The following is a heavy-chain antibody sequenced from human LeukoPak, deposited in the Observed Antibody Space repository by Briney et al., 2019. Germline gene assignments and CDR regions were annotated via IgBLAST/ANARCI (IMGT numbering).Heavy chain of an antibody. D-gene: IGHD4-17*01. CDR1: GYTFTGYY. J-gene: IGHJ6*02. Sequence: GASVKVSCKASGYTFTGYYMHWVRQAPGQGLEWMGWINPNSGGTNYAQKFQGWVTMTRDTSISTAYMELSRLRSDDTAVYYCARAMRMTTVTTLGLGCYYGMDVWGQGTTVTVSS. CDR2: INPNSGGT. CDR3: ARAMRMTTVTTLGLGCYYGMDV. V-gene: IGHV1-2*04.